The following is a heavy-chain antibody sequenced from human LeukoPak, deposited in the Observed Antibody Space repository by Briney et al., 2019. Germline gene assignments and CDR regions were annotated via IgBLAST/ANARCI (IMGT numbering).Heavy chain of an antibody. CDR2: IIPIFGTA. CDR1: GGTFSSYA. Sequence: ASVKVSCKASGGTFSSYAISWVRQAPGQGLEWMGGIIPIFGTANYAQKFQGRVTITADESTSTAYMELSSLRSEDTAVYYCARGRSSDPYYYYYMDVWGKGTTVTVSS. V-gene: IGHV1-69*01. CDR3: ARGRSSDPYYYYYMDV. D-gene: IGHD6-19*01. J-gene: IGHJ6*03.